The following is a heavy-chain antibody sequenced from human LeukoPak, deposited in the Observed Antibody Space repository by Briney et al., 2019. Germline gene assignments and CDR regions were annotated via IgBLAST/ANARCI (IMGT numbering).Heavy chain of an antibody. J-gene: IGHJ4*02. CDR2: ISGSGGST. CDR3: AKDISRNIVLMLYGEGFDY. CDR1: GFTFSSYA. V-gene: IGHV3-23*01. D-gene: IGHD2-8*01. Sequence: GGSLRLSCAASGFTFSSYAMSWVRQAPGKGLEWVSAISGSGGSTYYADSVKGRFTISRDNSKNTLYLQMNSLRAEDTAVYYCAKDISRNIVLMLYGEGFDYWGQGTLVTVSS.